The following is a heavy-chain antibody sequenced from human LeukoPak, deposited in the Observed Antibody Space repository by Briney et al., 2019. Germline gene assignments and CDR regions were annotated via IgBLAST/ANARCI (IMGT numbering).Heavy chain of an antibody. CDR2: IKQDGSET. CDR3: ASTLKRDY. CDR1: GFTFSNYW. V-gene: IGHV3-7*01. Sequence: GGSLRLSCAASGFTFSNYWVSWVRQAPGKGLEWVANIKQDGSETYYGDSVKGRFTISRDNAKNALYLQMISLRAEDTALYYCASTLKRDYWGQGTLVTVSS. D-gene: IGHD4/OR15-4a*01. J-gene: IGHJ4*02.